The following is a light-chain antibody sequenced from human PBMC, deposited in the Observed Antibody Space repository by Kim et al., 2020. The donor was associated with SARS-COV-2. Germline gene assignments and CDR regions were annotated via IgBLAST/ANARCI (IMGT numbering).Light chain of an antibody. Sequence: SYELTQPPSVTVSPGQTASIPCSGDRLENRYANWYQQKPGQSPVLVIYQDNKRPSGVPDRLSGSNSGNTATLTISGAQAMDEADYYCQAWDSATYVVFGGGTQLTVL. J-gene: IGLJ2*01. CDR3: QAWDSATYVV. V-gene: IGLV3-1*01. CDR1: RLENRY. CDR2: QDN.